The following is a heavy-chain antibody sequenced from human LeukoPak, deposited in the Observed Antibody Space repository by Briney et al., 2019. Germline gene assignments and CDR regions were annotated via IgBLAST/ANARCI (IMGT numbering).Heavy chain of an antibody. D-gene: IGHD2-2*01. J-gene: IGHJ5*02. CDR2: ISAYNGNT. CDR3: ARDLEAGLLCSSTSCRSQTYNWFDP. CDR1: GYTFTSYG. V-gene: IGHV1-18*01. Sequence: ASVKVSCKASGYTFTSYGISWVRQAPGQGLEWMGWISAYNGNTNYAQKLQGIVTMTTDTSTSTAYMELRSLRSDDTAVYYCARDLEAGLLCSSTSCRSQTYNWFDPWGQGTLVTVSS.